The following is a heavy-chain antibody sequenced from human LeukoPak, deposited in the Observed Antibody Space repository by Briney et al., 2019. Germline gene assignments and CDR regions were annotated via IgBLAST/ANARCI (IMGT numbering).Heavy chain of an antibody. CDR1: GFTFSDYY. Sequence: GGSLRLSCAASGFTFSDYYMSWIRQAPGKGLEWVSYISSSGSTIYYADSVKGRFTISRDNAKNSLYLQMNSLRAEDTAVYYCASYSGSYYFFLDYWGQGTLVTVSS. CDR2: ISSSGSTI. D-gene: IGHD1-26*01. J-gene: IGHJ4*02. CDR3: ASYSGSYYFFLDY. V-gene: IGHV3-11*01.